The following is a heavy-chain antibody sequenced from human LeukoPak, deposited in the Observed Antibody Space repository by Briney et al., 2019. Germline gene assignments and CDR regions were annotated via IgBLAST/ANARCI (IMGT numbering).Heavy chain of an antibody. CDR1: GFTFSRYA. CDR3: AKDPSLCDILTGPDY. Sequence: GGSLRLSCAASGFTFSRYAMSWVRQAPGKGLKWGSSISGSGGSTYYADSVKGRFTISRDNSKNTLYLQMNSLRAEDTAVYYCAKDPSLCDILTGPDYWGQGTLVTVSS. D-gene: IGHD3-9*01. J-gene: IGHJ4*02. V-gene: IGHV3-23*01. CDR2: ISGSGGST.